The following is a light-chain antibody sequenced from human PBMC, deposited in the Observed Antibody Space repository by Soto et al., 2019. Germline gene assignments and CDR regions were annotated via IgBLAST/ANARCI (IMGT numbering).Light chain of an antibody. V-gene: IGKV3-15*01. J-gene: IGKJ1*01. CDR3: QQYNNWPPLT. Sequence: EIVMTQSPDTLSVSPGERATLSCRASQSVRNNLAWYQQKPGQAPRLLIYGASTRATGIPARFSGSGSGTEVTLTISSLQSEDFALYYCQQYNNWPPLTFGQGTKVEIK. CDR1: QSVRNN. CDR2: GAS.